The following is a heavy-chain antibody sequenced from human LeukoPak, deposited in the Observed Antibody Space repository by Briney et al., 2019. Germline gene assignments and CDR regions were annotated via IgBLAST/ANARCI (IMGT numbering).Heavy chain of an antibody. D-gene: IGHD2-15*01. CDR3: TRGPAADY. V-gene: IGHV4-34*01. J-gene: IGHJ4*02. CDR1: GGSFSGYY. Sequence: PSETLSLTCAVYGGSFSGYYWSWIRQPPGKGLEWIGEINHSGSTNYNPSLKSRVTISVDTSKNQFSLKLSSGTAADSAVYNCTRGPAADYWGQGTLVTVSS. CDR2: INHSGST.